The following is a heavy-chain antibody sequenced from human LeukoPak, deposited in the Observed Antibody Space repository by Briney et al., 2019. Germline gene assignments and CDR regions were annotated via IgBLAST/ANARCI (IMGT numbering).Heavy chain of an antibody. V-gene: IGHV4-38-2*01. CDR3: AKVAPSDFDY. CDR1: GYSISSGHY. J-gene: IGHJ4*02. D-gene: IGHD2-15*01. CDR2: IYHSGST. Sequence: PSETLSLTCAVPGYSISSGHYWGWIRQPPGKGLEWIGSIYHSGSTFYNPSLKSRVTISVDTSKNRLSLKLTSVTAADTAVYYCAKVAPSDFDYWGQGTLVTVSS.